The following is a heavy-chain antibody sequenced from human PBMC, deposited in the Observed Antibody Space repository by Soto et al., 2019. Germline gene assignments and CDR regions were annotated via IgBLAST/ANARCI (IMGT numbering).Heavy chain of an antibody. D-gene: IGHD3-10*01. CDR3: EAILLWFGEVLDY. J-gene: IGHJ4*02. V-gene: IGHV3-30*03. CDR2: ISKDGSNE. CDR1: GFTFSRYG. Sequence: QVQLVESGGGVVQPGRSLRLSCAASGFTFSRYGMHWVRQAPGKGLEWVAFISKDGSNEKYADSVKGRFTISRDDSKNTLYLQMDRLRPEDTAVYYCEAILLWFGEVLDYWGQGTLVTVSS.